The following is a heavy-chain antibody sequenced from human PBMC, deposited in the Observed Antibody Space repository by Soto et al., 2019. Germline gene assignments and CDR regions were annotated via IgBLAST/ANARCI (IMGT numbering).Heavy chain of an antibody. CDR2: IIPIFGTA. CDR3: ARAQGLVGATRFYFDY. V-gene: IGHV1-69*06. Sequence: QVQLVQSGAEVKKPGSSVKVSCKASGGTFSSYAISWVRQAPGQGLEWMGGIIPIFGTANYAQKFQGRVTINEDKSTSTAYMELSSLRSEDTAVYYCARAQGLVGATRFYFDYWGQGTLVTVSS. CDR1: GGTFSSYA. D-gene: IGHD1-26*01. J-gene: IGHJ4*02.